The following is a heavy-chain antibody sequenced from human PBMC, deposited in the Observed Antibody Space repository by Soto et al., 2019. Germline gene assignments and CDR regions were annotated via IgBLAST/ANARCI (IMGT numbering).Heavy chain of an antibody. D-gene: IGHD2-15*01. CDR2: ISYDGKNK. Sequence: WVSLRLSCAASEFTFSGYGMHWVRQSPGKELEWVALISYDGKNKFYADAVKGRFTISSDNSKSTLYLQMDSLRGEDTAVSYRSRDRGAVRWSEGHYFFVLWGPGALVTVSS. CDR1: EFTFSGYG. CDR3: SRDRGAVRWSEGHYFFVL. J-gene: IGHJ4*02. V-gene: IGHV3-30*03.